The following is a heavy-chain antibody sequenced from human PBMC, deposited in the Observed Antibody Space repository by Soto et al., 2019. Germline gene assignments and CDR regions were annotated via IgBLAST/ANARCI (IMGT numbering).Heavy chain of an antibody. Sequence: QVQLQESGPGLVKPSGTLSLTCDVSGGSINNGNSWSWVRQSPARGLEWIGEIYHSGRTDYNPSLNSRVTISLDKSKDQFSLKLSAVTAEDTAIYYGAGSYCNGGRCHSSVMDILGQGTTFTVS. CDR2: IYHSGRT. CDR1: GGSINNGNS. J-gene: IGHJ6*02. CDR3: AGSYCNGGRCHSSVMDI. D-gene: IGHD2-15*01. V-gene: IGHV4-4*02.